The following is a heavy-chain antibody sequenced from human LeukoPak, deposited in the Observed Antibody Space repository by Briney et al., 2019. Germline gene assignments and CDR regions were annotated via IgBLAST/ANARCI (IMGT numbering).Heavy chain of an antibody. V-gene: IGHV3-23*01. J-gene: IGHJ6*03. D-gene: IGHD1-26*01. CDR1: GFTFSSYA. CDR3: ARARSGSRYYYYYYMDV. CDR2: ISGSDGYT. Sequence: GGSLRLSCGASGFTFSSYAMSWVRQAPGKGLEWVSGISGSDGYTYYADSVKGRFTISRDNSKNTLYLQMNSLRAEDTAVYYCARARSGSRYYYYYYMDVWGKGTTVTISS.